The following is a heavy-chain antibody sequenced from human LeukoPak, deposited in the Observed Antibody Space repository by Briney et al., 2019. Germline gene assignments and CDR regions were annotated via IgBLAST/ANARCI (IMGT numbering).Heavy chain of an antibody. CDR3: ARGGYCSGGSCYERLVDY. CDR2: MNPNSGNT. D-gene: IGHD2-15*01. Sequence: VSVKVSCKASGYTFTSYDINWVRQATGQGLEWMGWMNPNSGNTGYAQKFQGRVTMARNTSISTAYMELSSLRSEDTAVYYCARGGYCSGGSCYERLVDYWGQGTLVTVSS. CDR1: GYTFTSYD. V-gene: IGHV1-8*01. J-gene: IGHJ4*02.